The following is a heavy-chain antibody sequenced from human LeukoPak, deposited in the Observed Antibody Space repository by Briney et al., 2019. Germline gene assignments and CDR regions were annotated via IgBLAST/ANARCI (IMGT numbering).Heavy chain of an antibody. CDR2: IYYSGSA. CDR1: GGSISSYY. Sequence: PSETLSLTCTVSGGSISSYYWSWIRQPPGKGLEWIGSIYYSGSANYNPSLKSRVTISVDTSKNQFSLKLSSVTAADTAVYYCARGLPHYSNYGGGAFDIWGQGTMVTVSS. V-gene: IGHV4-59*01. D-gene: IGHD4-11*01. CDR3: ARGLPHYSNYGGGAFDI. J-gene: IGHJ3*02.